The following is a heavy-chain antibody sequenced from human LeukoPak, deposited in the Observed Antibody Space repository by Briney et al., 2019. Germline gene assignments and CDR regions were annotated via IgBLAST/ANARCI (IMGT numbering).Heavy chain of an antibody. J-gene: IGHJ4*02. V-gene: IGHV3-23*01. CDR1: RFTFSTNG. CDR3: ARDFTTAYSYGSSGDYADY. D-gene: IGHD2-15*01. CDR2: ISDSGGNT. Sequence: GGSLRLSCAASRFTFSTNGMSWVRQAPGKGLEWVSGISDSGGNTYYADSVKGRFTISRDNSKNTLYLQMNSLRVEDTAVYYCARDFTTAYSYGSSGDYADYWGQGTLVTVSS.